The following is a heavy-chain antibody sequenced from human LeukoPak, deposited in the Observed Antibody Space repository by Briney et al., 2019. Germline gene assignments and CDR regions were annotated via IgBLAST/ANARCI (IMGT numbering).Heavy chain of an antibody. CDR3: ASGGIYYGAAFDF. V-gene: IGHV3-48*03. J-gene: IGHJ4*02. D-gene: IGHD1-26*01. CDR1: GFTFSSYE. CDR2: ISSSGSTV. Sequence: GGSLRLSCAASGFTFSSYEMNWVRQAPGKGLEWVSYISSSGSTVYYADSVKGRFTISRDNAKNSLYLQMNSLRAEDTALYYCASGGIYYGAAFDFWGQGTLVTVSS.